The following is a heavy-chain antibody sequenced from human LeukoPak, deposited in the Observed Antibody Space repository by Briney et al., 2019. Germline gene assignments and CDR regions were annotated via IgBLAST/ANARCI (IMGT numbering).Heavy chain of an antibody. D-gene: IGHD6-19*01. J-gene: IGHJ4*02. CDR1: GFTFSSYA. CDR2: ISGRGGST. V-gene: IGHV3-23*01. CDR3: ASRNSSGWYWCFDY. Sequence: GGSLRLSCAASGFTFSSYAMSWVRQAPGKGLEWVSAISGRGGSTYYADSVKGRFTISRDNSKNTLYLQMDSLRAEDTAVYYCASRNSSGWYWCFDYWGQGTLVTVSS.